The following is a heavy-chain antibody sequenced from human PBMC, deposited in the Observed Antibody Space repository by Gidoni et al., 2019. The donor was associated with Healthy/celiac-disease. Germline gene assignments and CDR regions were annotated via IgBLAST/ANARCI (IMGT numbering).Heavy chain of an antibody. Sequence: AQLVESGGGVVQPGRSLRLSCAAPGFTFSSHAMHWVRQAPGKGLEWVAVISYDGSNKYYADSVKGRFTISRDNSKNTLYLQMNSLRAEDTAVYYCAREGIAAAFDIWGQGTMVTVSS. V-gene: IGHV3-30-3*01. CDR3: AREGIAAAFDI. CDR2: ISYDGSNK. J-gene: IGHJ3*02. CDR1: GFTFSSHA. D-gene: IGHD6-13*01.